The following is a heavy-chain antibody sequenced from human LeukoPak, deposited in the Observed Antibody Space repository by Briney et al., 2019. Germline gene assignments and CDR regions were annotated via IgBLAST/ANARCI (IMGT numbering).Heavy chain of an antibody. Sequence: GGSLRLSCAASGFTFSSYAMHWVRQAPGKGLEWVAVISYDGSNKYYADSVKGRFTISRDNSKNTLYLQMNSLRAEDTAVYYCAKDLYEGSGSYGYYYYGMDVWGQGTTVTVSS. J-gene: IGHJ6*02. CDR1: GFTFSSYA. CDR3: AKDLYEGSGSYGYYYYGMDV. CDR2: ISYDGSNK. V-gene: IGHV3-30-3*01. D-gene: IGHD1-26*01.